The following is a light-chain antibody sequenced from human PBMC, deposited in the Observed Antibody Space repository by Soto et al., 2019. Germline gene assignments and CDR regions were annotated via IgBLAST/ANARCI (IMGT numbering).Light chain of an antibody. Sequence: QSVLTQPPSVSGAPGQRVTISCTGSSSNIGPGYDVYWYQQLPGTAPKLLIYANKNRPAGVPDRFSASKSGTSASLAITGLQAEDEADYYCQSYDTSPSGYVFGGGTKVTVL. V-gene: IGLV1-40*01. CDR1: SSNIGPGYD. J-gene: IGLJ1*01. CDR3: QSYDTSPSGYV. CDR2: ANK.